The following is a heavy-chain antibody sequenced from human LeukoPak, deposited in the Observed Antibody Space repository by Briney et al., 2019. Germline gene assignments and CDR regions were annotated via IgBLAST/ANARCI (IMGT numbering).Heavy chain of an antibody. V-gene: IGHV4-59*01. Sequence: SETLSLTCTVSGGSISSYYWSWIRQPPGKGLEWIGYIYYSGSTNYNPSLKSRVTISVDTSKNQFSLKLSSVTAADTAVYYCARRRGDYRVDYWGQGTLVTVSS. CDR2: IYYSGST. D-gene: IGHD4-17*01. CDR1: GGSISSYY. J-gene: IGHJ4*02. CDR3: ARRRGDYRVDY.